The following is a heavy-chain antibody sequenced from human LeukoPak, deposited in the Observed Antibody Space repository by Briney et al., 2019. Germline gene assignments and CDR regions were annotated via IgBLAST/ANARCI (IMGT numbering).Heavy chain of an antibody. J-gene: IGHJ5*02. CDR2: ISSSGTIT. Sequence: GGSLRLSCAASGFTFSDHYMSRIRQAPGEGLEWFSYISSSGTITHYADSVKGRFTISRDNAKNSLYLQMNSLRAEDTAVYYCARGAGPLFDPWGQGTLVTVSS. V-gene: IGHV3-11*01. CDR3: ARGAGPLFDP. CDR1: GFTFSDHY.